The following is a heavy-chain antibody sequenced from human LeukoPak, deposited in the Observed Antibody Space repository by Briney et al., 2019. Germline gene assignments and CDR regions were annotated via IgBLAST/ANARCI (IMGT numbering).Heavy chain of an antibody. V-gene: IGHV4-34*01. Sequence: SETLSLTCAVYGGSFSGYYWSWTRQPPGKGLEWIGEINHSGSTNYNPSLKSRVTISVDTSKNQFSLKLSSVTAADTAVYYCASAAWKDKGQYYYDSSGYYYGHDYWGQGTLVTVSS. CDR2: INHSGST. J-gene: IGHJ4*02. CDR1: GGSFSGYY. D-gene: IGHD3-22*01. CDR3: ASAAWKDKGQYYYDSSGYYYGHDY.